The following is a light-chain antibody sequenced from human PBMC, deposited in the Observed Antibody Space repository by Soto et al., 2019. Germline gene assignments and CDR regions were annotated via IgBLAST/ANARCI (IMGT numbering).Light chain of an antibody. J-gene: IGLJ1*01. CDR2: DVS. CDR1: SSDVGGYNY. V-gene: IGLV2-11*01. CDR3: SSYTSRSTYV. Sequence: QSALTQPRSVSGSPGQSVTISCTGTSSDVGGYNYVSWYQQHPGKAPKLMIYDVSNRPSGVPDRFSGSKSGNTASLTISGLQAEVEADYYCSSYTSRSTYVSGSGTKLTDL.